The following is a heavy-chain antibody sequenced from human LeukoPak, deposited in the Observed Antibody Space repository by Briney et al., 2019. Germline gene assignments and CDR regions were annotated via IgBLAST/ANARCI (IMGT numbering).Heavy chain of an antibody. D-gene: IGHD1-26*01. J-gene: IGHJ4*02. CDR3: ARDWISGSWPDNFDY. V-gene: IGHV3-48*03. Sequence: GGSLRLSCAASGFTFSSYEMNWVRQAPGKGLEWVSYISSSGSTIYYADSVKGRFTISRDNAKNSLYLQMNSLRAEDTAVYYCARDWISGSWPDNFDYWGQGTLVTVSS. CDR1: GFTFSSYE. CDR2: ISSSGSTI.